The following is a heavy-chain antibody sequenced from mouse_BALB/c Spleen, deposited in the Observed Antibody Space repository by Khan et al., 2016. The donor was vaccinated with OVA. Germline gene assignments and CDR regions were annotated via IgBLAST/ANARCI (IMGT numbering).Heavy chain of an antibody. D-gene: IGHD1-1*01. V-gene: IGHV8-6*01. CDR1: GFSLSTFGMG. J-gene: IGHJ1*01. CDR2: IYWDDDK. Sequence: QVTLKESGPGILQPSQTLSLTCSFSGFSLSTFGMGVSWIRQPSGKDLELLAHIYWDDDKHYNPSLKSRLTISKDTSNNQVFLKITTVDTADTATYYCARRAGIYYGSSYGYFDVWGAGTTVTVSS. CDR3: ARRAGIYYGSSYGYFDV.